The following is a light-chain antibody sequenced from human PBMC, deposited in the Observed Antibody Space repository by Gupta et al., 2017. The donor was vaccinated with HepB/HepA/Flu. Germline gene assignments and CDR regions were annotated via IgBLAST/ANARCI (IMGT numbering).Light chain of an antibody. CDR1: SSNIGKSD. J-gene: IGLJ1*01. CDR2: END. V-gene: IGLV1-51*01. Sequence: QSVLTQPPSVSAAAGQRVTISCSGGSSNIGKSDVAWYQQLPGSAPKLLIYENDKRASGIPDRFSGSKSGTSATLGITGLQTGDEANYYCGACDTSLKIYVFGTATWVTVL. CDR3: GACDTSLKIYV.